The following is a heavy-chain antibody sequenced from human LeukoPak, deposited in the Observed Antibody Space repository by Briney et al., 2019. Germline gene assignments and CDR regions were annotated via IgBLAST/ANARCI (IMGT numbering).Heavy chain of an antibody. V-gene: IGHV1-24*01. CDR1: GYTLSELS. Sequence: GASVKVSCKVSGYTLSELSMHWVRQAPGKGPEWMGGFDPEDGETIYAQKFQGRLTMTEDTSTDTTYMELNSLRSEDTAVYYCAKVTVGYGGPFDIWGQGTMVTVSS. CDR2: FDPEDGET. CDR3: AKVTVGYGGPFDI. D-gene: IGHD4-23*01. J-gene: IGHJ3*02.